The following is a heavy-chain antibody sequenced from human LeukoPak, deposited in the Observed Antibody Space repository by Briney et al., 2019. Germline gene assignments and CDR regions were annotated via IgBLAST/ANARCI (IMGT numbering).Heavy chain of an antibody. D-gene: IGHD3-10*01. V-gene: IGHV1-69*04. CDR1: GGTFSSYA. CDR2: IIPILGIA. Sequence: ASVKVSCRASGGTFSSYAINWVRQAPGQGLEWMGRIIPILGIANYAQKFQGRVTITADKSTSTAYMELSSLRSEDTAVYYCASRGGYYYYGMDVWGQGTTVTVSS. J-gene: IGHJ6*02. CDR3: ASRGGYYYYGMDV.